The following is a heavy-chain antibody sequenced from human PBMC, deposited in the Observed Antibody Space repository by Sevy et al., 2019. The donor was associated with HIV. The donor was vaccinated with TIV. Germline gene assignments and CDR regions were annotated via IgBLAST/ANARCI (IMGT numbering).Heavy chain of an antibody. J-gene: IGHJ4*02. Sequence: GGSLRLSCAASGFSFSDYDMHWVRQAPGKGLDWVAVISHDERYKNYAESVKVRFTISRYNFKNTLFLQMDSLRPEDTVVYFCARLVSCGGDCYYLDSWGQGALVTVSS. CDR2: ISHDERYK. V-gene: IGHV3-30*01. CDR3: ARLVSCGGDCYYLDS. CDR1: GFSFSDYD. D-gene: IGHD2-21*02.